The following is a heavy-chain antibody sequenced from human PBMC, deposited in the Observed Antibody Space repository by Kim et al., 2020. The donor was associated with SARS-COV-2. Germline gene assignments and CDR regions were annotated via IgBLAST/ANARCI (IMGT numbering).Heavy chain of an antibody. J-gene: IGHJ4*02. V-gene: IGHV3-66*02. Sequence: GGSLRLSCAASGFTVSSNYMSWVRQAPGKGLEWVSVIYSGGSTYYADSVKGRFTISRDNSKNTLYLQMNSLRAEDTAVYYCARDGVSREWFGELWRRYVGLYYFDYWGQGTLVTVSS. CDR1: GFTVSSNY. CDR2: IYSGGST. D-gene: IGHD3-10*01. CDR3: ARDGVSREWFGELWRRYVGLYYFDY.